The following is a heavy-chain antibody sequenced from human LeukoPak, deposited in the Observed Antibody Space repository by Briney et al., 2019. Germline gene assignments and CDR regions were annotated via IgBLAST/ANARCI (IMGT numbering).Heavy chain of an antibody. V-gene: IGHV1-8*01. Sequence: ASVKVPCKASGYTFTSYDINWVRQATGQGLEWMGWMNPNSGNTGYAQKFQGRVTMTRNTSISTAYMELSSLRSDDTAVYYCARGSRGSYDSEYWGQGTLVTVSS. CDR3: ARGSRGSYDSEY. CDR1: GYTFTSYD. CDR2: MNPNSGNT. D-gene: IGHD5-12*01. J-gene: IGHJ4*02.